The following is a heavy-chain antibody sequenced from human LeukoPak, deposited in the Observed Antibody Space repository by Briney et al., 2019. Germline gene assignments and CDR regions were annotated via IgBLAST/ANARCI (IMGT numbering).Heavy chain of an antibody. J-gene: IGHJ6*03. Sequence: SETLSLTCAVYVGSFSGYYWSWIRQPPGKGLEWIGEINHSGSTNYNSSLKSRVTISVDTSKNQYSLKLSSVTAADTAVYYCARGYYGSGSHCCHMDVWGKGTTITVS. CDR3: ARGYYGSGSHCCHMDV. D-gene: IGHD3-10*01. CDR1: VGSFSGYY. CDR2: INHSGST. V-gene: IGHV4-34*01.